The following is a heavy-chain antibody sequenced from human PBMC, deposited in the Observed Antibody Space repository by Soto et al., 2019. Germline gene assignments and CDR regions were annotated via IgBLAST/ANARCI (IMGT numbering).Heavy chain of an antibody. Sequence: EVRMVASGGGVVQPGESLRLSCAASGFTFSNQWMSWVRQAPGKGLEWVANINQDGSAKSHVDSVEGRFTISRDNAKNSLYLQMNTQRVEDTAVYYCARGPLWGQATLVTVSP. J-gene: IGHJ4*02. CDR2: INQDGSAK. CDR1: GFTFSNQW. V-gene: IGHV3-7*01. CDR3: ARGPL.